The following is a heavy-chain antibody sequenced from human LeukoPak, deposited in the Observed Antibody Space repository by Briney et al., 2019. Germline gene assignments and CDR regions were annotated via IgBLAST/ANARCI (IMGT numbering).Heavy chain of an antibody. Sequence: PGGSLRLSCAASGFTFSTYWMAWVRQAPGRGPEWVANIKGDESARHQADSVKGRFTISRDNAQNSVYLQMSSLRGEDTAVYYCARDVGGSLDYWGQGTLVTVSS. J-gene: IGHJ4*02. CDR3: ARDVGGSLDY. CDR1: GFTFSTYW. CDR2: IKGDESAR. V-gene: IGHV3-7*01. D-gene: IGHD1-26*01.